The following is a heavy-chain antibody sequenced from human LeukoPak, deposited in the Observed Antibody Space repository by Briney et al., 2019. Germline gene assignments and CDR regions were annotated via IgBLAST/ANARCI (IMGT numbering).Heavy chain of an antibody. CDR3: ARETTVGYFDD. CDR1: GGSFSGYY. CDR2: INHSGST. Sequence: KPSETLSLTCAVYGGSFSGYYWSWIRQPPGKGLEWIGEINHSGSTNYNPSLKSRVTISVDTSKNQFSLKLSSVTAADTAVYYCARETTVGYFDDWGQGTLVTVSS. D-gene: IGHD4-23*01. J-gene: IGHJ4*02. V-gene: IGHV4-34*01.